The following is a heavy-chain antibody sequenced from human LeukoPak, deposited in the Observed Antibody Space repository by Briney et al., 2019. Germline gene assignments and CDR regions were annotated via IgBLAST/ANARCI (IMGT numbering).Heavy chain of an antibody. CDR3: ARDGRGGRENWFDP. J-gene: IGHJ5*02. Sequence: SVKVSCKASGGTFSNYAFSWVRQAPGQGLEWMGRILPIFGTTNYAQNFQGRVTITADKYTSTVYMELRSLRSEGTAVYYCARDGRGGRENWFDPWGQGTLVTVSS. CDR2: ILPIFGTT. CDR1: GGTFSNYA. D-gene: IGHD2-15*01. V-gene: IGHV1-69*06.